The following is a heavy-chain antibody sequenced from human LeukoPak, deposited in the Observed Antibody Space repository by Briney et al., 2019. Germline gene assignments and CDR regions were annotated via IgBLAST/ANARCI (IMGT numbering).Heavy chain of an antibody. J-gene: IGHJ3*02. V-gene: IGHV1-2*04. CDR2: INPNSGGT. Sequence: ASVKVSCKASGYTFTGYYMHWVRQAPGQGLEWMGWINPNSGGTNYAQKFQGWVTMTRDTSISTAYMELSRLRSDDTAVYYCARGSMWIQLWLRGIDAFDIWGQGTMVTVSS. D-gene: IGHD5-18*01. CDR1: GYTFTGYY. CDR3: ARGSMWIQLWLRGIDAFDI.